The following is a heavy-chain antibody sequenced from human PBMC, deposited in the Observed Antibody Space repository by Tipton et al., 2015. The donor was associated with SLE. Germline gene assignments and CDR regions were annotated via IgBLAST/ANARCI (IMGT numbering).Heavy chain of an antibody. CDR2: IYHSGST. CDR1: GYSISSGYY. D-gene: IGHD6-13*01. J-gene: IGHJ4*02. V-gene: IGHV4-38-2*02. CDR3: ARDGIAAS. Sequence: LRLSCAVSGYSISSGYYWGWIRQPPGKGLEWIGSIYHSGSTYYNPSLKSRVTISVDTSKNQFSLKLSSVTAADTAVYYCARDGIAASWGQGTLVTVSS.